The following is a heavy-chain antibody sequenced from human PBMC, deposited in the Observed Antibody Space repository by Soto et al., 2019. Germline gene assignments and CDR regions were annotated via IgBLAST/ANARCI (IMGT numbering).Heavy chain of an antibody. CDR1: GGSISSYY. CDR2: IYYSGCT. J-gene: IGHJ4*02. D-gene: IGHD3-10*01. CDR3: ARHNYGSGSTYFDY. Sequence: QVQLQESGPGLVKPSETLSLTCTVSGGSISSYYWSWIRQPPGKGLEWIGYIYYSGCTNYNPSLMSRVTISVDTSKHQFSLKLNSMTAADTAVYYCARHNYGSGSTYFDYWGQGTLVTVSS. V-gene: IGHV4-59*08.